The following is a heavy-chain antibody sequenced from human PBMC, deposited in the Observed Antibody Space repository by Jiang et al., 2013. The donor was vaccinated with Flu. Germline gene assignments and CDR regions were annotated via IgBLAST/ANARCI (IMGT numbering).Heavy chain of an antibody. V-gene: IGHV3-9*01. D-gene: IGHD3-9*01. CDR1: DYD. Sequence: DYDMHWVRQAPGKGLEWVSGISWNIGIIGYADSVKGRFTISRDNAKNSLYLQMNSLRAEDTALYYCAREGAGYPYFDYWGQGTLVTVSS. J-gene: IGHJ4*02. CDR2: ISWNIGII. CDR3: AREGAGYPYFDY.